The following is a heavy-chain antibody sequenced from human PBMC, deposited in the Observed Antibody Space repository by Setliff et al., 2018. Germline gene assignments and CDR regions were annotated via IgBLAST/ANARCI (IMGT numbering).Heavy chain of an antibody. CDR2: VYYSGTT. CDR1: GGSISTYY. J-gene: IGHJ4*02. CDR3: ARGGTYRYFDY. V-gene: IGHV4-59*01. Sequence: PSETLSLTCTVSGGSISTYYWSWIRQPSGKGLEFIGYVYYSGTTNYDPSLKSRVTMSVDTSKNQFSLKLSSVIAADTAVYYCARGGTYRYFDYWGQGTLVTVSS.